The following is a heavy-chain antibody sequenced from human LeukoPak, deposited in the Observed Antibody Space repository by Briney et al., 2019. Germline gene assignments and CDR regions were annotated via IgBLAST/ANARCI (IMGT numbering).Heavy chain of an antibody. CDR1: GFTFSSYA. J-gene: IGHJ4*02. V-gene: IGHV3-23*01. D-gene: IGHD5-12*01. CDR2: ISGSGGST. Sequence: HAGGSLRLSCAASGFTFSSYAMSWVRQAPGKGLEWGSAISGSGGSTYYADSVKGRFTISRDNSKNTLYLQMNSLRAEDTAVYYCAKPVVATIRRTGYYFDYWGQGTLVTVSS. CDR3: AKPVVATIRRTGYYFDY.